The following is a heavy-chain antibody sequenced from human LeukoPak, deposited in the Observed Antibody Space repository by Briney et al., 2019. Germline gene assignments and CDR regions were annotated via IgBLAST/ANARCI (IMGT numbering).Heavy chain of an antibody. Sequence: ASVKVSCKASGGTFSSYAISWVRQAPGQGLEWMGGIIPIFGTANYAQKFQGRVTITADESTSTAYMELSSLRAEDTAVYYCAKDRGQLWLIPDYWGQGTLVTVSS. CDR3: AKDRGQLWLIPDY. V-gene: IGHV1-69*13. CDR2: IIPIFGTA. J-gene: IGHJ4*02. CDR1: GGTFSSYA. D-gene: IGHD5-18*01.